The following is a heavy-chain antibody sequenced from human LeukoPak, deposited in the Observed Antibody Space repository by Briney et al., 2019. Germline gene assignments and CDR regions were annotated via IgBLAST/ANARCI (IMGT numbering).Heavy chain of an antibody. CDR3: ARDPGGWYDYGMDV. V-gene: IGHV1-2*02. Sequence: ASVKVSCKASGYTFTGYYMHWVRQAPGQGLEWMGWINPSSGGTNYAQKLQGRVTMTRDTSISTAYMELSRLRSDDTAGYYCARDPGGWYDYGMDVWGQGTTVTVSS. CDR2: INPSSGGT. J-gene: IGHJ6*02. D-gene: IGHD6-19*01. CDR1: GYTFTGYY.